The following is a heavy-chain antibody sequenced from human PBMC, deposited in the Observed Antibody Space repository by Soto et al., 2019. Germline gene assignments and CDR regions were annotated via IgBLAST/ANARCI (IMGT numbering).Heavy chain of an antibody. D-gene: IGHD5-18*01. J-gene: IGHJ5*02. V-gene: IGHV4-59*12. CDR2: IYYSGST. Sequence: SETLSLTCTVSGGSISSYYWSWIRQPPGKGVEWIGYIYYSGSTNYNPSLKSRVTMSRDNAKNSLYLQMNSLRAEDTAVYYCASEFIRVGYSYGYDYPQVAYNWFDPWGQGTLVTVS. CDR1: GGSISSYY. CDR3: ASEFIRVGYSYGYDYPQVAYNWFDP.